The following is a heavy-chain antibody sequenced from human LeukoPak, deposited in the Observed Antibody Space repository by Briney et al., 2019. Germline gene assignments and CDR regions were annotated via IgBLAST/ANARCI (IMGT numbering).Heavy chain of an antibody. J-gene: IGHJ3*02. CDR2: INHSGST. V-gene: IGHV4-34*01. CDR1: GGSFSGYY. Sequence: SETLSLTCAVYGGSFSGYYWSWIRQPPGKGLEWIGEINHSGSTNYNPSLKSRVTISVDTSKNQFSLKLSFVTAADTAMYYCARSDYHNSGSHTVFDAFDIWGQGTRVTVSS. CDR3: ARSDYHNSGSHTVFDAFDI. D-gene: IGHD3-10*01.